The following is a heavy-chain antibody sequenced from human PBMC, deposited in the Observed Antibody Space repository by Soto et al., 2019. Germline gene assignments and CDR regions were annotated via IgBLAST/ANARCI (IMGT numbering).Heavy chain of an antibody. CDR3: ARVDDSSGYYLFDY. Sequence: GSGPTLVNPTQALTLTCTFSGFSLSTSGMCVSWIRQPPGKALEWLALIDWDDDKYYSTSLETRLTISKDTSKNQVVLTMTNMDPVDTATYYCARVDDSSGYYLFDYWGQGTLVTVSS. V-gene: IGHV2-70*01. CDR1: GFSLSTSGMC. CDR2: IDWDDDK. D-gene: IGHD3-22*01. J-gene: IGHJ4*02.